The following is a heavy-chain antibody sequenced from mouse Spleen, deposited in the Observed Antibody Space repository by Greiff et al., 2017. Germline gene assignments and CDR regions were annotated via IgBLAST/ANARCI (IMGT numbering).Heavy chain of an antibody. D-gene: IGHD2-4*01. CDR1: GFSLTSYG. V-gene: IGHV2-6*01. Sequence: QVQLQQSGPGLVAPSQSLSITCTVSGFSLTSYGVDWVRQSPGKGLEWLGVIWGGGSTNYNSALKSRLSISKDNSKSQVFLKMNSLQTDDTAMYYCASGDYDGYYAMDYWGQGTSVTVSS. J-gene: IGHJ4*01. CDR2: IWGGGST. CDR3: ASGDYDGYYAMDY.